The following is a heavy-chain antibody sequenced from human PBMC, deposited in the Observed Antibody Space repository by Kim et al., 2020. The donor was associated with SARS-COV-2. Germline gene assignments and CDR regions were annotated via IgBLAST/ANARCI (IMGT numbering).Heavy chain of an antibody. J-gene: IGHJ4*02. D-gene: IGHD5-12*01. Sequence: AQKFQGRVTITADESTSTAYMELSSLRSEDTAVYYCARDVAHSGWGYFDYWGQGTLVTVSS. CDR3: ARDVAHSGWGYFDY. V-gene: IGHV1-69*01.